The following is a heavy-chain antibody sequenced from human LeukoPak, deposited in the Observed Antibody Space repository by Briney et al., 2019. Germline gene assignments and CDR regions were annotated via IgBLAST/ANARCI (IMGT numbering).Heavy chain of an antibody. CDR1: GGSISSSSYY. V-gene: IGHV4-39*07. D-gene: IGHD1-20*01. J-gene: IGHJ3*02. CDR3: ARSITGTYNDAFDI. Sequence: SETLSLTCTVSGGSISSSSYYWGWIRQPPGKGLEWIGSIYYSGSTYYNPSLKSRVTISVDTSKNQFSLKLSSVTAADTAVYYCARSITGTYNDAFDIWGQGTMVTVSS. CDR2: IYYSGST.